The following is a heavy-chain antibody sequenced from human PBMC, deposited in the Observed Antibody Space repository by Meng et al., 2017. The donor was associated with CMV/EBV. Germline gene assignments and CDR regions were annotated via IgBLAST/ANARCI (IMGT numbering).Heavy chain of an antibody. Sequence: QVRLVQPGAEVKKPGASVKVSCKASGYTFTGYYMHWVRQAPGQGLEWMGWINPNSGGTNYAQKFQGRVTMTRDTSISTAYMELSRLRSDDTAVYYCARQHNSSSWIINWFDPWGQGTLVTVSS. V-gene: IGHV1-2*02. D-gene: IGHD6-13*01. CDR2: INPNSGGT. J-gene: IGHJ5*02. CDR1: GYTFTGYY. CDR3: ARQHNSSSWIINWFDP.